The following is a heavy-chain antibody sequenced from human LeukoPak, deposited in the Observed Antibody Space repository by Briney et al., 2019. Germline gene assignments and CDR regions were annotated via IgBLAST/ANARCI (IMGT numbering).Heavy chain of an antibody. Sequence: PGGSLRLSCAASGFTFSNYSMNWVRQAPGKGLEWVSSISSTSSYIYYADSVKGRFTISRDNAKNSLYLQMNSLRAEDTAVYYCAREFGATTSNYFDYWGQGTLVTVSS. CDR3: AREFGATTSNYFDY. J-gene: IGHJ4*02. V-gene: IGHV3-21*04. CDR2: ISSTSSYI. CDR1: GFTFSNYS. D-gene: IGHD1-1*01.